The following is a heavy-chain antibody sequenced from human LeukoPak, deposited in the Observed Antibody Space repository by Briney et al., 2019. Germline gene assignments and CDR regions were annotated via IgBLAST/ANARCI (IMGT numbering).Heavy chain of an antibody. CDR1: GFTFSSYG. CDR2: IRYDGSNK. V-gene: IGHV3-30*02. CDR3: AKASVALNAFDI. Sequence: GGSLRLSCAASGFTFSSYGIHWVRQAPGKGLEWVAFIRYDGSNKYYADSVKGRFTISRDNSKNTLYLQMNSLRAEDTAVYYCAKASVALNAFDIWGQGTMVTVSS. D-gene: IGHD4-23*01. J-gene: IGHJ3*02.